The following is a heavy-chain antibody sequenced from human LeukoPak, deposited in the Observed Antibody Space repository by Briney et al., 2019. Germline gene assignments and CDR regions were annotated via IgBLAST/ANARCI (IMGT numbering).Heavy chain of an antibody. CDR1: GFTFSSYA. J-gene: IGHJ4*02. CDR2: ISGSGGST. D-gene: IGHD1-26*01. V-gene: IGHV3-23*01. Sequence: PGGSLRLSCAASGFTFSSYAMSWVRQAPGKGLEWVSAISGSGGSTYYADSVKGRFTISRDNSKNTLYLQMNSLRAEDTAVYYCASDGLVGTALDYWGQGTLVTVSS. CDR3: ASDGLVGTALDY.